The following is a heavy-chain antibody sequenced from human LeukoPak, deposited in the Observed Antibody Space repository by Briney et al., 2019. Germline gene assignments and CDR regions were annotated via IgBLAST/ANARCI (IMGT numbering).Heavy chain of an antibody. D-gene: IGHD1-26*01. J-gene: IGHJ4*02. CDR3: ARGGVGARYTYFDT. CDR2: IYYSGNT. CDR1: GGSITDQY. Sequence: SETLSLTCTGSGGSITDQYRSWIRQPPGKALEWIGYIYYSGNTDYNPSLKSRVSISEDTSKNQFSLTLSSVTAADTAVYYCARGGVGARYTYFDTWGQGILITVST. V-gene: IGHV4-59*11.